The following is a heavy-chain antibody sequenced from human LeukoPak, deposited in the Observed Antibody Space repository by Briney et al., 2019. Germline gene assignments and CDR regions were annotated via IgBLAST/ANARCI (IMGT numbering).Heavy chain of an antibody. CDR3: ARGQYYYDSSGYYVDY. CDR2: IYYSGST. Sequence: SETLSLTCTVSGGSISSYYWSWIRQPPGKGPEWIGYIYYSGSTNYNPSLKSRVTISVDTSKNQFSLKLSSVTAADTAVYYCARGQYYYDSSGYYVDYWGQGTLVTVSS. V-gene: IGHV4-59*01. CDR1: GGSISSYY. J-gene: IGHJ4*02. D-gene: IGHD3-22*01.